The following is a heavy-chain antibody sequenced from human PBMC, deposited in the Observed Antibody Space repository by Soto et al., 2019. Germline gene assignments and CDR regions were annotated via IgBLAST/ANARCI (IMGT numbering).Heavy chain of an antibody. V-gene: IGHV4-31*03. CDR3: ARRHDILTGPDAFDI. J-gene: IGHJ3*02. CDR2: IYYSGST. D-gene: IGHD3-9*01. Sequence: PSETLSLTCTVSGGSISSGGYYWSWIRQHPGKGLEWIGYIYYSGSTSYHPSLKGRVTISVDTSKNHLSLKLNSVTAADTAVYYCARRHDILTGPDAFDIWGQGTMVTVSS. CDR1: GGSISSGGYY.